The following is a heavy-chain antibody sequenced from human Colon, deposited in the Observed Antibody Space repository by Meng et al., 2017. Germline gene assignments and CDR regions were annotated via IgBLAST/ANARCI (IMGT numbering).Heavy chain of an antibody. Sequence: LRLSCTVSGGSISSGGYYWSWIRQHPGKGLEWIGYIYYSGSTYYNPSLKSRVTISVDTSKNQFSLKLSSVTAADTAVYYCARTNYGSGSYYFDYWGQGTLVTGAS. CDR1: GGSISSGGYY. CDR3: ARTNYGSGSYYFDY. V-gene: IGHV4-31*03. CDR2: IYYSGST. D-gene: IGHD3-10*01. J-gene: IGHJ4*02.